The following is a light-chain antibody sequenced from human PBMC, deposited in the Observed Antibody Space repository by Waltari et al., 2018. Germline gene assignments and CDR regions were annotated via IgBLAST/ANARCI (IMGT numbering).Light chain of an antibody. J-gene: IGKJ5*01. Sequence: EIVMTQSPATLSVSPGERATLSCRASQSVSSNLAWYQQKPGQAPRLLIYGASTRATGIPARFSGSGSGTEFTLTISSLQSEDFAVYYCQQYNNWPITFDQGTRLEIK. V-gene: IGKV3-15*01. CDR2: GAS. CDR1: QSVSSN. CDR3: QQYNNWPIT.